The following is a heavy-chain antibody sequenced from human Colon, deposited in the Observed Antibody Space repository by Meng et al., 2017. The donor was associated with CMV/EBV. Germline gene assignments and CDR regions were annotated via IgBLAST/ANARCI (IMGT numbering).Heavy chain of an antibody. Sequence: GGSLRPSCAAFGFSFDGFAMHWVRQAPGRGLEWVSGIYWVSATTGYADSVKGRFTVSRDNAKNPAYLQMTGLRAEDTALYYCAITRPAVPGLTIYYFEHWGQGILVTVSS. D-gene: IGHD3-3*01. CDR3: AITRPAVPGLTIYYFEH. V-gene: IGHV3-9*01. CDR2: IYWVSATT. CDR1: GFSFDGFA. J-gene: IGHJ4*02.